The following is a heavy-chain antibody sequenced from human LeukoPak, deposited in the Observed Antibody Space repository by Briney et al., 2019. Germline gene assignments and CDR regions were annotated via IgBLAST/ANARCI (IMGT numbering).Heavy chain of an antibody. Sequence: GGSLRPSCVASGFTFSSYWVTWVRQAPGKGLEWLANIKEDGSIQYYLDSARGRFTISRDNAKTSVYLQLNSLRADDTAVYYCARDVWTGVAVSDYWGQGTLVTVSS. CDR1: GFTFSSYW. CDR3: ARDVWTGVAVSDY. V-gene: IGHV3-7*01. CDR2: IKEDGSIQ. J-gene: IGHJ4*02. D-gene: IGHD6-19*01.